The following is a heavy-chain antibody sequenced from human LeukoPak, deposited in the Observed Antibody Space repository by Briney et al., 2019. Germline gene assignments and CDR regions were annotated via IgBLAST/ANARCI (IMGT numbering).Heavy chain of an antibody. CDR3: ARHDRGGLDAFDI. Sequence: PSQTLSLTCGVSGASINSAGYSWTWIRQPPGKGLEWIGYIYHGETTYYNPSLKSRVTKSVDTSKNQFSLNLNSLTAADTAVYYCARHDRGGLDAFDIWGQGTMVTVFS. V-gene: IGHV4-30-2*03. J-gene: IGHJ3*02. CDR1: GASINSAGYS. CDR2: IYHGETT. D-gene: IGHD3-16*01.